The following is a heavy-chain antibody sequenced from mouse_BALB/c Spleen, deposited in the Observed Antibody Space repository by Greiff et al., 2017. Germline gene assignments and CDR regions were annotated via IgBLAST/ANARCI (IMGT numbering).Heavy chain of an antibody. J-gene: IGHJ2*01. D-gene: IGHD1-1*01. CDR3: ARSHGSSYFDY. V-gene: IGHV1-54*01. CDR1: GYAFTNYL. Sequence: VQLVESGAELVRPGTSVKVSCKASGYAFTNYLIEWVKQRPGQGLEWIGVINPGSGGTNYNEKFKGKATLTADKSSSTAYMQLSSLTSDDSAVYFCARSHGSSYFDYWGQGTTLTVSS. CDR2: INPGSGGT.